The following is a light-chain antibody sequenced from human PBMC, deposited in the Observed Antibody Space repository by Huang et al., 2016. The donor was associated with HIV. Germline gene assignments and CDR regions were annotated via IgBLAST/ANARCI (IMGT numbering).Light chain of an antibody. CDR3: HQYNNWRLS. J-gene: IGKJ4*01. V-gene: IGKV3-15*01. Sequence: IVMTQSPATLSVSPGERVTLSCRANRSVSSNLAWYPQRPGQAPRLLIYGSSTRAPGIPARFSGSGSGTDFSLTIISLQSEDFALYYCHQYNNWRLSFGGGTRVDI. CDR2: GSS. CDR1: RSVSSN.